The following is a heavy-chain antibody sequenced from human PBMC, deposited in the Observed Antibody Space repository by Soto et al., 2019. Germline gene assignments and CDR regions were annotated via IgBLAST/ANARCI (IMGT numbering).Heavy chain of an antibody. J-gene: IGHJ5*02. CDR1: GGSISSSSYY. CDR3: ARHEVDYYGSGTNWFDP. Sequence: PSETLSLTCTVSGGSISSSSYYWGWIRQPPGKGLEWIGSIYYSGNTYYNPSLKSRVTISVDTSKNQFSLKLSSVTAADTAVYYCARHEVDYYGSGTNWFDPWGQGTLVTVSS. CDR2: IYYSGNT. V-gene: IGHV4-39*01. D-gene: IGHD3-10*01.